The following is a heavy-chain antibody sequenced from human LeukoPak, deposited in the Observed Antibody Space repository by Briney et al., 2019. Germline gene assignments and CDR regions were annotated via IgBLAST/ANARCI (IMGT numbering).Heavy chain of an antibody. J-gene: IGHJ5*02. Sequence: SETLSLTCTVSGGSLSSSIYYWGWIRQPPGKGLEWIGSIYYTGSTYYNPSLKSRVTISVDTSKNQFSLKLSSVTAADTAVYFCARHRYYDTSGARGMHWFDPWGQGTLVTVSS. CDR2: IYYTGST. D-gene: IGHD3-22*01. CDR1: GGSLSSSIYY. V-gene: IGHV4-39*01. CDR3: ARHRYYDTSGARGMHWFDP.